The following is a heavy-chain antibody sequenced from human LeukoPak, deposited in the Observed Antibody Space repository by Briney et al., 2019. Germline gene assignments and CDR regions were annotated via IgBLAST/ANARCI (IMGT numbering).Heavy chain of an antibody. CDR1: GGSISSYY. Sequence: PSETLSLTCTVSGGSISSYYWSWIRQPPGKGLEWIGYIFYSGSTKYNPSPKSRVTISVDTSKNQFSLKLNSVTAADTAVYYCARDRGEALDYWGQGTLVTVSS. D-gene: IGHD3-16*01. CDR3: ARDRGEALDY. J-gene: IGHJ4*02. V-gene: IGHV4-59*01. CDR2: IFYSGST.